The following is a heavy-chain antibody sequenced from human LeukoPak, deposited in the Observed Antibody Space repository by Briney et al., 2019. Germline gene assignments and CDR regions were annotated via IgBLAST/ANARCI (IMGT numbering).Heavy chain of an antibody. Sequence: SETLSLTCTVSGGSISSYYWSWIWQPPGKGLEWIGYIYSSGNTNYNPSLKSRVTMSVDTSKNQFSLKLSSVTAADTAVYYCARRQYYDSSGYWYYFDYWGQGTLVTVSS. J-gene: IGHJ4*02. D-gene: IGHD3-22*01. CDR3: ARRQYYDSSGYWYYFDY. V-gene: IGHV4-59*08. CDR2: IYSSGNT. CDR1: GGSISSYY.